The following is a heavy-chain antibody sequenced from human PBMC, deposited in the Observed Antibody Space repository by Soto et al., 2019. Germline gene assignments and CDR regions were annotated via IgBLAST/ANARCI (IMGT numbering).Heavy chain of an antibody. J-gene: IGHJ4*02. CDR2: ISGSGGST. CDR1: GFTFSSYA. D-gene: IGHD6-13*01. V-gene: IGHV3-23*01. CDR3: AKSGGYSSSWHDY. Sequence: EVQLLESGGGLVQPGGSLRLSCAASGFTFSSYAMSWVRQAPGKGLEWVSAISGSGGSTYYADSVKGRFTISRDNSKNTLYLQLNSLRAEDTAVYYCAKSGGYSSSWHDYWGQGTLVTVSS.